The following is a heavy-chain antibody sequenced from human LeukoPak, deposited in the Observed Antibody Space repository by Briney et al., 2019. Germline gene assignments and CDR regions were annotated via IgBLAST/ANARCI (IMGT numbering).Heavy chain of an antibody. D-gene: IGHD6-19*01. CDR3: AKDRESSGWYFVVDSLFDY. CDR2: ISGSGGST. Sequence: GGSLRPSCAASGFTFSSYAMSWVRQAPGKGLEWVSAISGSGGSTYYADSVKGRFTISRDNSKNTLYLQMNSLSAEDTAVYYCAKDRESSGWYFVVDSLFDYWGQGTLVTVSS. CDR1: GFTFSSYA. V-gene: IGHV3-23*01. J-gene: IGHJ4*02.